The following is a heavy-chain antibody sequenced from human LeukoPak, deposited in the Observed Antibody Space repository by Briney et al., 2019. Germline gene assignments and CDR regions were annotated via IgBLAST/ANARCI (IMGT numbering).Heavy chain of an antibody. J-gene: IGHJ4*02. CDR1: GFTFDDYA. V-gene: IGHV3-9*01. CDR2: ISWNSGSI. CDR3: AKDSDGFDY. Sequence: GGSLRLSCAASGFTFDDYAMHLVRQAPGKGLEWVSGISWNSGSIGYADSVKGRFTISRDNAKNSLYLQMNSLRAEDTALYYCAKDSDGFDYWGQGTLVTVSS. D-gene: IGHD2-21*01.